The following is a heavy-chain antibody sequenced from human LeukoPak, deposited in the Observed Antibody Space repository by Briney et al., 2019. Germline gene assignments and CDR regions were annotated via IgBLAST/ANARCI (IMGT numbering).Heavy chain of an antibody. CDR2: IYYSGST. D-gene: IGHD3-22*01. V-gene: IGHV4-59*01. CDR3: ARGSPDYYDSLDY. Sequence: PSETLSLTCTVSGGSISSYYWSWIRQPPGKGLEWIGYIYYSGSTNYNPSLKSRVTISVDTSKNQFSLKLSSVTAADTAEYYCARGSPDYYDSLDYWGQGTLVTVSS. J-gene: IGHJ4*02. CDR1: GGSISSYY.